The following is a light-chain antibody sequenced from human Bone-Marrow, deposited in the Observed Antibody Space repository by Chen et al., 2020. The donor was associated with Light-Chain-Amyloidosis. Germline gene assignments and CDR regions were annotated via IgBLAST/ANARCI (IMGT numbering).Light chain of an antibody. CDR1: SGSIATNY. CDR2: EDD. J-gene: IGLJ3*02. Sequence: NFMLTQPHSVSESPGKTVIISCTRSSGSIATNYVQWYQQRPGSFPTTVIYEDDQRPSGFPDRFSGSIDRSSNSASLTISGLKTEDEADYYCQSYQGSSQGVFGGGTKLTV. CDR3: QSYQGSSQGV. V-gene: IGLV6-57*01.